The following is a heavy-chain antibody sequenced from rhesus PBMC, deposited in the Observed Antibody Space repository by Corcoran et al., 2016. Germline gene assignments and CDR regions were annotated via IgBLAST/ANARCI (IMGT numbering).Heavy chain of an antibody. CDR3: TRGDSGYYTVEYFEF. V-gene: IGHV3S26*01. CDR1: GFTFSSYV. D-gene: IGHD3-28*01. J-gene: IGHJ1*01. Sequence: DVQLVESGGGLVKPGGSLRLSCVASGFTFSSYVMHWVRQAPGKGLEWVSVISENGGTIYYADSVKGRFTISRDNAKNSLLLQMNSLRAEDTAVYYCTRGDSGYYTVEYFEFWGQGALVTVSS. CDR2: ISENGGTI.